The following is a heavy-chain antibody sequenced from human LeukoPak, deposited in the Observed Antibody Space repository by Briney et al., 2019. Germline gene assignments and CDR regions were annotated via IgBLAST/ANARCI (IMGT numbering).Heavy chain of an antibody. CDR3: ARSFSGGVDY. CDR2: IDSDGRST. Sequence: GGSLRLSCAASRFSFSNYWMHWVRQAPGKGLVWVSRIDSDGRSTSYADSVKGRFTISRDNAKNTLYLQMNSLRAEDTAVYYCARSFSGGVDYWGQGTLVTVSS. D-gene: IGHD3-16*01. V-gene: IGHV3-74*01. J-gene: IGHJ4*02. CDR1: RFSFSNYW.